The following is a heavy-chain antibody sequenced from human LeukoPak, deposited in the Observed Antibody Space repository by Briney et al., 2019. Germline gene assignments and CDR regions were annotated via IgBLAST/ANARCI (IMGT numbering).Heavy chain of an antibody. V-gene: IGHV4-38-2*01. D-gene: IGHD2-15*01. J-gene: IGHJ4*02. Sequence: PSETLSLTCAVSGYSISSASYWGWIRQPPGKGLEWIGEINHSGSTNYNPSLKSRVTISVDTSKNQFSLKLSSVTAADTAVYYCARVGCGGSCYLSRRYQLDYWGQGTLVTVSS. CDR3: ARVGCGGSCYLSRRYQLDY. CDR1: GYSISSASY. CDR2: INHSGST.